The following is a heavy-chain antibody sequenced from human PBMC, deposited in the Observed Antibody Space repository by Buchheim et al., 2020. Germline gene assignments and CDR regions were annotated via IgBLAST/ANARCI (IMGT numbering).Heavy chain of an antibody. CDR1: GYTFTSYA. CDR3: ARGGIGYCSSTSCPTGNNWFDP. V-gene: IGHV1-3*01. CDR2: INAGNGNT. J-gene: IGHJ5*02. D-gene: IGHD2-2*01. Sequence: QVQLVQSGAEVKKPGASVKVSCKASGYTFTSYAMHWVRQAPGQRLEWMGWINAGNGNTKYSQKFQGRVTITRDTSASTAYMELSSLRSEDTAVYYCARGGIGYCSSTSCPTGNNWFDPWGQGTL.